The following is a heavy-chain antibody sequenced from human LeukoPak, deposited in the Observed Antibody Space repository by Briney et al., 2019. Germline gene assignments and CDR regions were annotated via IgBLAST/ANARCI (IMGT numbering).Heavy chain of an antibody. CDR2: VRYDKSAT. Sequence: GGSLRLSCAVSGFNLSIYGMHWGRRAPGTKGQGWTGVRYDKSATVYADSLQCRFAISRDNSKNRVYLQMNSLRVEDTALYFCGKDLGECPGSRCYLRFLEYWGQGTLVTVSS. V-gene: IGHV3-30*02. J-gene: IGHJ4*02. D-gene: IGHD3-3*01. CDR1: GFNLSIYG. CDR3: GKDLGECPGSRCYLRFLEY.